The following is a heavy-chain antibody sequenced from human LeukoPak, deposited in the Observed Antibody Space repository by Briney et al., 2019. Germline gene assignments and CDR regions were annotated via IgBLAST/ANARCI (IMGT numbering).Heavy chain of an antibody. J-gene: IGHJ5*02. CDR3: ARDNGGYQLLSWWFDP. D-gene: IGHD2-2*01. CDR1: GFTFSSYA. V-gene: IGHV3-30-3*01. CDR2: ISYDGSNK. Sequence: GGSLRLSCAASGFTFSSYAMHWVRQAPGKGLEWVAVISYDGSNKYYADSVKGRFTISRDNSKNTLYLQMNSLRAEDTAVYYCARDNGGYQLLSWWFDPWGQGTLVTVSS.